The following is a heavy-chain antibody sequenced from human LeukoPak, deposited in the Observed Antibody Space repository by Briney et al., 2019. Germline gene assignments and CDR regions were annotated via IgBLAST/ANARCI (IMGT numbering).Heavy chain of an antibody. V-gene: IGHV1-24*01. CDR3: ATAYDSSSWYTWFDP. Sequence: ASVKVSCKVSGYTLTELSMHWVRQAPGKGLEWMGGFDPEDGETIYAQKFQGRVTMTEDTSTDTAYMELSSLRSEDTAVYYCATAYDSSSWYTWFDPWGQGTLVTVPS. CDR1: GYTLTELS. J-gene: IGHJ5*02. D-gene: IGHD6-13*01. CDR2: FDPEDGET.